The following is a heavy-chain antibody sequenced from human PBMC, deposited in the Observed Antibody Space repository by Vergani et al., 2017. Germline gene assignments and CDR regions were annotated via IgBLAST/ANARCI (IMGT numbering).Heavy chain of an antibody. D-gene: IGHD3-3*01. CDR1: GFTFSSYW. Sequence: EVQVVETGGGLVQPGGSLRLSCAASGFTFSSYWMSWVRQAPGKGLEWVANIKQDGSEKYYVDSVKGRFTISRDNAKNSLYLQMNSLRAEDTAVYYCARQALRVIISQYDYWGQGTLVTVSS. CDR2: IKQDGSEK. J-gene: IGHJ4*02. V-gene: IGHV3-7*01. CDR3: ARQALRVIISQYDY.